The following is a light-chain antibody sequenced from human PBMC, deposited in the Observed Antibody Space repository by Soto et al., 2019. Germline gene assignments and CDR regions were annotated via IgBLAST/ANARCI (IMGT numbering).Light chain of an antibody. Sequence: EIVFTQSPGTLSLSPGERATLSCRASQSVSSSYLAWYQQKPGQAPRLLIYGASSRATGIPDRFSGSGSGTDFTLTISRXEPEDFAVYYCQQYGSSPSKFGQGTKVDIK. CDR2: GAS. CDR3: QQYGSSPSK. CDR1: QSVSSSY. J-gene: IGKJ1*01. V-gene: IGKV3-20*01.